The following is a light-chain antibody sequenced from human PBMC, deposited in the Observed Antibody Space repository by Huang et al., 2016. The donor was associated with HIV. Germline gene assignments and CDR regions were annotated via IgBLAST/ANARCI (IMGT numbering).Light chain of an antibody. Sequence: IVMTQSPLSLSVTPGEPASISCNSSQSLLHMNGFLYLDWYLQKPGQSPQLLIFLGATRASGVADRFRASGADTEFTLTISRVETEDVGTYYCMQGLQSPRLTFGGGTKVEIK. CDR1: QSLLHMNGFLY. CDR2: LGA. J-gene: IGKJ4*01. V-gene: IGKV2-28*01. CDR3: MQGLQSPRLT.